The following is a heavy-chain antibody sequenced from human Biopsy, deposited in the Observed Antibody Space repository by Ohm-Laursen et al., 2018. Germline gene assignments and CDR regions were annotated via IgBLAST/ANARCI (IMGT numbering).Heavy chain of an antibody. D-gene: IGHD3-3*01. J-gene: IGHJ4*02. V-gene: IGHV4-39*01. CDR1: GGSISSRNHY. Sequence: SETLSLTCSVSGGSISSRNHYWGWLRQPPGKGLEWIGHVYYSGSTFYNSSLESRVTVSVDTSKNQFPLRLTSMSASDTAVYYFARHSLDDFWSGAHYYFDYWGLGTLVTVSS. CDR2: VYYSGST. CDR3: ARHSLDDFWSGAHYYFDY.